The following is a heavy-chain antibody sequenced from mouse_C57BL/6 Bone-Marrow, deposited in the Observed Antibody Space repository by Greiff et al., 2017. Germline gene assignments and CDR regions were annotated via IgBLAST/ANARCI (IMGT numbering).Heavy chain of an antibody. V-gene: IGHV3-6*01. D-gene: IGHD4-1*01. CDR1: GYSITSGYY. CDR2: ISYDGSN. J-gene: IGHJ2*01. CDR3: ARVRELGGRSYYFDY. Sequence: ESGPGLVKPSQSLSLTCSVTGYSITSGYYWNWIRQFPGNKLEWMGYISYDGSNNYNPSLKNRISITRDTSKNQFFLKLNSVTTEDTATYYCARVRELGGRSYYFDYWGQGTTLTVSS.